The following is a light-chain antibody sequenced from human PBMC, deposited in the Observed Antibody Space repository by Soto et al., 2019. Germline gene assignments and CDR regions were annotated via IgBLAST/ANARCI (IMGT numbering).Light chain of an antibody. CDR2: EVS. J-gene: IGLJ1*01. CDR3: TSYXRGSPYV. V-gene: IGLV2-14*01. Sequence: QSALTQPASVSGSPGQSITIXCXXXXXXVXAYNFVSWYQQHAGKAPQLIIYEVSNRPSGISNRFSGSKSDNTASLTISGLQVEDEADYFCTSYXRGSPYVFGSGTKVTVL. CDR1: XXXVXAYNF.